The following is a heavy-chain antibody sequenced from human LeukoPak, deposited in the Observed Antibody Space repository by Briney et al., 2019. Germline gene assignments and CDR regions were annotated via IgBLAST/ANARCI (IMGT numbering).Heavy chain of an antibody. D-gene: IGHD5-18*01. CDR3: AKSRGGYSYGDNWFDP. Sequence: GGSLRLSCAASGFTFSTYGMHWVRQAPGTGLEGVAVTSYDGGNKYYADSVKGRFTISRDNSKNTLYLQMNSLRAEDTAVYYCAKSRGGYSYGDNWFDPWGQGTPVTVSS. V-gene: IGHV3-30*18. CDR1: GFTFSTYG. CDR2: TSYDGGNK. J-gene: IGHJ5*02.